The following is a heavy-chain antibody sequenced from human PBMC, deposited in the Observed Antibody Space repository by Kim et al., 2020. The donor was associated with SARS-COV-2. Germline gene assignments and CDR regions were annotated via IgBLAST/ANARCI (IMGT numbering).Heavy chain of an antibody. CDR2: IWYDGSNK. J-gene: IGHJ4*02. Sequence: GGSLRLSCAASGFTFSSYGMHWVRQAPGKGLEWVAVIWYDGSNKYYADSVKDRFTISRDNSKNTLYLQMNSLRAEDTAVYYCAREEGDYYFDYWGQGTLVTVSS. CDR1: GFTFSSYG. CDR3: AREEGDYYFDY. D-gene: IGHD3-10*01. V-gene: IGHV3-33*01.